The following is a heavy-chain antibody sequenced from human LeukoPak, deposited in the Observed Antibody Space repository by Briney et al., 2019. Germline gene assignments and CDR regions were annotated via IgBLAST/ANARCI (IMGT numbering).Heavy chain of an antibody. CDR1: GYTLTELS. V-gene: IGHV1-24*01. Sequence: EASVKVSCKVSGYTLTELSMHWVRQAPGKGLEWMGGFDPEYGKTIYAQKFQGRVTMTEDSSIDTVYMELSSLRSEDTAVYHCATLIDSPYGMDVWGQGTTVTVSS. D-gene: IGHD3-16*01. J-gene: IGHJ6*02. CDR2: FDPEYGKT. CDR3: ATLIDSPYGMDV.